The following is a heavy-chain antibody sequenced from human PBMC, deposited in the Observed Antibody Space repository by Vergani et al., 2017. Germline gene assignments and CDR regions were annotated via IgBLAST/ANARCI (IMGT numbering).Heavy chain of an antibody. CDR2: INAGNGNT. V-gene: IGHV1-3*01. Sequence: QVQLVQSGAEVKKPGASVKVSCKASGYTFTSYAMHWVRQAPGQRLEWMGWINAGNGNTKYSQKFQGRVTITRDTSASPAYMELSSLRSEDTAVYYCARKGDTWYSSGWYSYYFDYWGEGSLVAVSS. J-gene: IGHJ4*02. CDR3: ARKGDTWYSSGWYSYYFDY. CDR1: GYTFTSYA. D-gene: IGHD6-19*01.